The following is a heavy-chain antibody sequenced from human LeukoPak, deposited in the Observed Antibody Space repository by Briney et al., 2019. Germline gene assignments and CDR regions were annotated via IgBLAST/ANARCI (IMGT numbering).Heavy chain of an antibody. CDR2: INQDGSEK. V-gene: IGHV3-7*01. CDR3: AREERDGYNYYWYFDL. CDR1: GFTLITYW. D-gene: IGHD5-24*01. J-gene: IGHJ2*01. Sequence: GGSLRLSCAASGFTLITYWMTWVRQAPGKGLEWVANINQDGSEKYYVGSVKGRFTISRDNAKNSLYLQISSLRAEDTAMYYCAREERDGYNYYWYFDLWGRGTLVTVSS.